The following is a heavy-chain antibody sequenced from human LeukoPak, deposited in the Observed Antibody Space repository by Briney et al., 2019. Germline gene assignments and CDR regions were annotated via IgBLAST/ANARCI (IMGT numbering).Heavy chain of an antibody. V-gene: IGHV1-18*01. CDR2: ISAYNGNT. Sequence: ASVKVSCKASGYTFTSYGISWVRQAPGQGLEWMGWISAYNGNTNYAQKLQGRVTMTTDTSTSTAYMELRSLRSDDTAVYYCARDLLAYCGGDCPWNYWGQGTLVTVSS. J-gene: IGHJ4*02. D-gene: IGHD2-21*01. CDR3: ARDLLAYCGGDCPWNY. CDR1: GYTFTSYG.